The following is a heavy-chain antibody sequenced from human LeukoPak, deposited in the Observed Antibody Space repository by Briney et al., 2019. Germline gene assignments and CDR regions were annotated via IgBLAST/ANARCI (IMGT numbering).Heavy chain of an antibody. D-gene: IGHD6-19*01. J-gene: IGHJ4*02. CDR3: AKERSSGWPFDF. Sequence: GGSLRLSCAASGFTFSTYWMTWVRQAPGKGLEWVANIKQDGSETYYADSVKGRFTISRDNSKNTLYLQMDTLRAEDTAVYYCAKERSSGWPFDFWGQGTLVTVSS. CDR1: GFTFSTYW. CDR2: IKQDGSET. V-gene: IGHV3-7*05.